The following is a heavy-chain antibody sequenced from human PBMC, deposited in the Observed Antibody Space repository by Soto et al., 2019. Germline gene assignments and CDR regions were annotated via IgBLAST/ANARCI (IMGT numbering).Heavy chain of an antibody. CDR2: IYPGDSDT. D-gene: IGHD3-22*01. CDR3: ARARYYYDSSGYPKPYYFDY. J-gene: IGHJ4*02. CDR1: GYSFTSYW. Sequence: GESLKISCKGSGYSFTSYWIGWVRQMPGKGLEWMGIIYPGDSDTRYSQSFQGQVTISADKSISTAYLQWSSLKASDTAMYYCARARYYYDSSGYPKPYYFDYWGQGTLVTVSS. V-gene: IGHV5-51*01.